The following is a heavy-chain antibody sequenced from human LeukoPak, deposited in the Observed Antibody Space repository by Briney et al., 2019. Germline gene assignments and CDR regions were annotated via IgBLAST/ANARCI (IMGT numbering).Heavy chain of an antibody. CDR3: AREGYDSSGYYFDY. D-gene: IGHD3-22*01. V-gene: IGHV3-23*01. J-gene: IGHJ4*02. Sequence: GGSLRLSCAASGFTFSSYAMSWVRQAPGKGLEWVSGISGSGGNTYYADSVKGRFTIFRDNAKNSLYLQMSSLRAEDTALYYCAREGYDSSGYYFDYWGQGTLVTVSS. CDR2: ISGSGGNT. CDR1: GFTFSSYA.